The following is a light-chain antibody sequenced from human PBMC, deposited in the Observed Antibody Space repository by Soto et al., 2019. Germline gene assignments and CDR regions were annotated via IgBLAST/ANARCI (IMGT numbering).Light chain of an antibody. CDR1: QSVSSSF. J-gene: IGKJ5*01. CDR3: QQYGSSPIT. V-gene: IGKV3-20*01. Sequence: EIVLTQSPGTLSLSPGERGTLSCRASQSVSSSFLAWYQQKPGQTPRLLIYGASTRATGIPDRFSGSGSGTDFTLTISSLEPEDFAVYYCQQYGSSPITFGQGTRLEIK. CDR2: GAS.